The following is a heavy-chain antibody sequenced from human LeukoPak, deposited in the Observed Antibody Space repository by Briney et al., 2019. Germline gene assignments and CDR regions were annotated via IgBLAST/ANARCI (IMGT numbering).Heavy chain of an antibody. J-gene: IGHJ3*02. Sequence: GGSLRLSCAASGFTFSSYGMHWVRQAPGKGLEWVAVISYDGSNKYYADSVKGRFTISRDNSKNTLYLQMNSLRAEDTAVYYCANFYQGPDDAFDIWGQGTMVTVSS. CDR2: ISYDGSNK. CDR1: GFTFSSYG. V-gene: IGHV3-30*18. D-gene: IGHD3-16*02. CDR3: ANFYQGPDDAFDI.